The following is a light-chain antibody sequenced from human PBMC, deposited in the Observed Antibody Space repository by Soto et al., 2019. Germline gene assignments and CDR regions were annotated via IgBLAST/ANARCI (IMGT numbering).Light chain of an antibody. J-gene: IGKJ4*01. CDR2: KVS. V-gene: IGKV1-5*03. Sequence: DIPMTQSPSTLSASVGDRVTITCRASQSISTWLAWYLQKPGKAPKLLIYKVSSLEAGVPSMFSGSGSGTESNIPVSGLQPDDFAAYQYQQYDTFPLTVRGANKKEIK. CDR3: QQYDTFPLT. CDR1: QSISTW.